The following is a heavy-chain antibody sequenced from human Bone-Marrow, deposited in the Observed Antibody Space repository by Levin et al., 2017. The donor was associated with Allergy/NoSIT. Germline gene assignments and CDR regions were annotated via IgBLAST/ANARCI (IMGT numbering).Heavy chain of an antibody. CDR2: INHSGST. V-gene: IGHV4-34*01. Sequence: PSETLSLTCAVYGGSFSGYYWSWIRQPPGKGLEWIGEINHSGSTNYNPSLKSRVTISVDTSKNQFSLKLSSVTAADTAVYYCARGQGGTTVTHALDYWGQGTLVTVSS. CDR3: ARGQGGTTVTHALDY. D-gene: IGHD4-17*01. J-gene: IGHJ4*02. CDR1: GGSFSGYY.